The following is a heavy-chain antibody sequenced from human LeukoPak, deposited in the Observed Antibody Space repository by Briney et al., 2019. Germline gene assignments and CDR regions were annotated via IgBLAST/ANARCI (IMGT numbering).Heavy chain of an antibody. D-gene: IGHD1-20*01. J-gene: IGHJ4*02. V-gene: IGHV4-34*01. CDR3: ARKGRYNWKLPGHDY. CDR2: INHSGST. Sequence: PSETLSLTCAVYGGSFSGYYWSWIRQPPGKGLEWIGEINHSGSTNYNPSLKSRVTISVDTSKNQFSLKLSSVTAADTAVYYCARKGRYNWKLPGHDYWGQGTLVTVSS. CDR1: GGSFSGYY.